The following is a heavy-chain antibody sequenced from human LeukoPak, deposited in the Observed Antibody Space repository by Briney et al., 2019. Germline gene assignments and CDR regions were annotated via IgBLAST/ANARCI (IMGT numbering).Heavy chain of an antibody. J-gene: IGHJ4*02. Sequence: WETLSLTCTVSGGSISSYYWSWIRQPPGKGLEWIGYIYYSGSTNYNPSLKSRVTISVDTSKNQFSLKLSSVTAADTAVYYCARAPYSSRWYEFDYWGQGTLVTVSS. V-gene: IGHV4-59*01. CDR2: IYYSGST. CDR1: GGSISSYY. D-gene: IGHD6-19*01. CDR3: ARAPYSSRWYEFDY.